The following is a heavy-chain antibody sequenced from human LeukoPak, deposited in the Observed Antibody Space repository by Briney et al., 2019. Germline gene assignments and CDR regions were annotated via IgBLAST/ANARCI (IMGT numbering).Heavy chain of an antibody. J-gene: IGHJ4*02. V-gene: IGHV3-48*04. CDR2: ITSRGNTV. CDR3: ASGDTSMVWDY. CDR1: GFTLSGFS. D-gene: IGHD5-18*01. Sequence: GGSLRLSCAASGFTLSGFSMNWVRQAPGKGLEWVSYITSRGNTVHYADSMKGRFTISRDDTKNSLYLQMNSLRTEDTAVYYCASGDTSMVWDYWGQGALVTVST.